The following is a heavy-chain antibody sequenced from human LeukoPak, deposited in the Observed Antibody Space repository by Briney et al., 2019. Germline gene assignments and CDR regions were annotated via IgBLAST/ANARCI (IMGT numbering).Heavy chain of an antibody. CDR2: INPNSGGT. V-gene: IGHV1-2*02. CDR1: GYTFTGYY. J-gene: IGHJ4*02. D-gene: IGHD2-15*01. Sequence: ASVKVSCKASGYTFTGYYMNWVRQAPGQGLEWMGWINPNSGGTNYAQKFQGRVTMTRDTSISTAYMELSRLRSDDTAVYYCASCEFTGSCYSLDYWGQGTLVTVSS. CDR3: ASCEFTGSCYSLDY.